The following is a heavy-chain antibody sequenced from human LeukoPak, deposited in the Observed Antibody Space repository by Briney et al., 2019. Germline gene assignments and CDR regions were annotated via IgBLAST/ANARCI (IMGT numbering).Heavy chain of an antibody. V-gene: IGHV3-11*04. Sequence: GGSLRLSCAASGFSFSDSYMSWIRQAPGKGLEWVSYISSSGRTIYYEDSVKGRFTISRDDAKNSLYLQMNSLRAEDTAVYYCARSLVGPYYYDSSGYTDYWGQGTLVTVSS. CDR3: ARSLVGPYYYDSSGYTDY. CDR2: ISSSGRTI. CDR1: GFSFSDSY. J-gene: IGHJ4*02. D-gene: IGHD3-22*01.